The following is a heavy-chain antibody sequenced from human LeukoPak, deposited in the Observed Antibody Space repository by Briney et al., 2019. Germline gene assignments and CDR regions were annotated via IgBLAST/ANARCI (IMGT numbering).Heavy chain of an antibody. J-gene: IGHJ4*02. CDR2: ISASGSST. D-gene: IGHD6-19*01. Sequence: RXAPGKGXEWVSGISASGSSTYYADSVKGRFTISRDNSKNTLYLQMNSLRAEDTAVYYCAKKYSSGWYPFDYWGQGTLVTVSS. V-gene: IGHV3-23*01. CDR3: AKKYSSGWYPFDY.